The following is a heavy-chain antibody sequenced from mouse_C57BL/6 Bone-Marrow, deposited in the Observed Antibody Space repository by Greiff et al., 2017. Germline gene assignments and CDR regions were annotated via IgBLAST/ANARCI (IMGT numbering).Heavy chain of an antibody. CDR1: GYTFTSYD. CDR3: ARYRSSWYYAMDD. Sequence: QVQLQQSGPELVKPGASVKLSCKASGYTFTSYDINWVKQRPGQGLEWIGWIYPRDGSTKYNEKFKGKATLTVDTSSSTSYMELHSLTSEDSAVYFCARYRSSWYYAMDDWGQGTSVTVSS. V-gene: IGHV1-85*01. D-gene: IGHD1-1*01. CDR2: IYPRDGST. J-gene: IGHJ4*01.